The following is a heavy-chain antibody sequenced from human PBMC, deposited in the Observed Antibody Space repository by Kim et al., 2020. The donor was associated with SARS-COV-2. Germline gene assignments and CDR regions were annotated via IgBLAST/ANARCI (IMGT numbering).Heavy chain of an antibody. CDR3: ARPGLLGYCSSTSCYEP. Sequence: GESLKISCKGSGYSFTSYWISWVRQMPGKGLEWMGRIDPSDSYTNYSPSFQGHVTISADKSISTAYLQWSSLKASDTAMYYCARPGLLGYCSSTSCYEPWGQGTLVTVSS. D-gene: IGHD2-2*01. CDR1: GYSFTSYW. CDR2: IDPSDSYT. J-gene: IGHJ5*02. V-gene: IGHV5-10-1*01.